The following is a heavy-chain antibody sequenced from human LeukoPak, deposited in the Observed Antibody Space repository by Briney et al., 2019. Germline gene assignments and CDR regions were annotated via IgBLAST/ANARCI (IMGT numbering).Heavy chain of an antibody. CDR2: INPNSGGT. D-gene: IGHD1-26*01. J-gene: IGHJ4*02. V-gene: IGHV1-2*02. CDR3: ARGTRNSGSYYYYY. Sequence: ASVKVSCKASGYTFTGYYMHWVRQAPGQGPEWMGWINPNSGGTNYAQKFQGRVTMTRDTSISTAYMEPSRLRSDDTAVYYCARGTRNSGSYYYYYWGQGTLVTVSS. CDR1: GYTFTGYY.